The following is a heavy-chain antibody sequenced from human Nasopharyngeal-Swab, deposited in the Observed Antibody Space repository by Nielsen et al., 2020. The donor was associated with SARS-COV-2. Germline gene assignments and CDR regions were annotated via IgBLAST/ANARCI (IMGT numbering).Heavy chain of an antibody. CDR3: ARGGASSWGYYFDY. Sequence: GGSLRLSCAASGFTFDDYAMHWVRQAPGKGLEWVSGISWNSGSTGYADSVKGRFTISRDNAKNSLYLQMNSLRAEDTALYHCARGGASSWGYYFDYWGQGTLVTVSS. CDR2: ISWNSGST. J-gene: IGHJ4*02. D-gene: IGHD7-27*01. CDR1: GFTFDDYA. V-gene: IGHV3-9*01.